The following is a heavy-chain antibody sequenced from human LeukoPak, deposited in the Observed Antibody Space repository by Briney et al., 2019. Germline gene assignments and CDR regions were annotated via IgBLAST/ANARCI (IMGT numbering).Heavy chain of an antibody. Sequence: GGSLRLSCAASGFTFSSYSMNWVRQAPGKGLEWVSSISSSSSSYIYYADSVKGRFTISRDNAKNSLYLQMNSLRAEDTAVYYCIRVSTSSITGYYMDVWGKGTTVTVSS. CDR2: ISSSSSSYI. D-gene: IGHD2-2*01. CDR1: GFTFSSYS. V-gene: IGHV3-21*01. J-gene: IGHJ6*03. CDR3: IRVSTSSITGYYMDV.